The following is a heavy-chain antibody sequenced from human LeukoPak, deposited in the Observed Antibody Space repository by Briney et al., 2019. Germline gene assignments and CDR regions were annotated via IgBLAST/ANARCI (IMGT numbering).Heavy chain of an antibody. CDR2: ISWNSGSI. CDR1: GFIVTGNY. V-gene: IGHV3-9*01. CDR3: AKAVIDYDSSGYPYLYFDY. Sequence: GGSLRLSCAVSGFIVTGNYMTWVRLAPGKGLEWVSGISWNSGSIGYADSVKGRFTISRDNAKNSLYLQMNSLRAEDTAFYYCAKAVIDYDSSGYPYLYFDYWGQGTLVTVSS. J-gene: IGHJ4*02. D-gene: IGHD3-22*01.